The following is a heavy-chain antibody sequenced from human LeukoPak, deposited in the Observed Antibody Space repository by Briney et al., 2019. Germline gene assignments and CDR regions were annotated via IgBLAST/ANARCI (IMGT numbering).Heavy chain of an antibody. D-gene: IGHD6-13*01. V-gene: IGHV4-34*01. CDR2: INHSGST. Sequence: SETLSLTCAVYGGSFSGYYWSWIRQPPGKGLEWIGEINHSGSTNYNPSLKSRVTISVDTSKSQFSLKLSSVTAADTAVYYCATAAVLYSSSQRGGIYYYYGMDVWGQGTTVTVSS. CDR3: ATAAVLYSSSQRGGIYYYYGMDV. CDR1: GGSFSGYY. J-gene: IGHJ6*02.